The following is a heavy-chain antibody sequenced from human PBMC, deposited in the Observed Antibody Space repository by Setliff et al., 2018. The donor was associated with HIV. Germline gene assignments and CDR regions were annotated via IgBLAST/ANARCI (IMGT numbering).Heavy chain of an antibody. D-gene: IGHD5-18*01. CDR2: ITAYNGNT. Sequence: AASVKVSCKAPGYTFTSYGINWVRQAPGQGLEWMGWITAYNGNTNYAQKVQGRVTMTTDTSTSTAYMELRSLRSDDTAVYYCATGGDSYDPGAFDMWGQGTKVTVSS. V-gene: IGHV1-18*01. J-gene: IGHJ3*02. CDR3: ATGGDSYDPGAFDM. CDR1: GYTFTSYG.